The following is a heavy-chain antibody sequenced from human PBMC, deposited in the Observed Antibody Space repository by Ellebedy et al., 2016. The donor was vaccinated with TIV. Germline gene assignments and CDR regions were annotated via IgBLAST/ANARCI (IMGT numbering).Heavy chain of an antibody. D-gene: IGHD6-19*01. CDR2: ISHTGSRT. V-gene: IGHV3-23*01. Sequence: GESLKISCAASGFTFNNYAMSWVRQAPGKGLEWVSTISHTGSRTYYATSVEGRFIISRDNSKRTVYLQMNSLRVEDTAVYYCAKGRGGGSDSSAPRYYFDYWGLGTLVTVSS. CDR3: AKGRGGGSDSSAPRYYFDY. J-gene: IGHJ4*02. CDR1: GFTFNNYA.